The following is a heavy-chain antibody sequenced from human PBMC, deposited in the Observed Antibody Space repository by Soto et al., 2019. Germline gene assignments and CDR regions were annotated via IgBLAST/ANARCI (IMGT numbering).Heavy chain of an antibody. D-gene: IGHD2-15*01. J-gene: IGHJ4*02. CDR3: ARDLMGCSGGSCDLFDY. CDR2: INPNSGGT. V-gene: IGHV1-2*04. Sequence: ASVKVSCKASGYTFTGYYMHWVRQAPGQGLEWMGWINPNSGGTNYAQKFQGWVTMTRDTSISTAYMELSRLRSDDTAVYYCARDLMGCSGGSCDLFDYWGQGTLVTVSS. CDR1: GYTFTGYY.